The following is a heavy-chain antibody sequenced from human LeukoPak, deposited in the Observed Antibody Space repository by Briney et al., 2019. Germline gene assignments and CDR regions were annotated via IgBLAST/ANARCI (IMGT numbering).Heavy chain of an antibody. CDR2: IYYSGST. J-gene: IGHJ4*02. CDR3: ASLRPPAAKLDY. CDR1: GGSISSSSYY. D-gene: IGHD2-2*01. V-gene: IGHV4-39*01. Sequence: SETLSLTCTVSGGSISSSSYYWGWIRQPPGKGLEWIGSIYYSGSTYYNPSLKSRVTISVDTSKNQFSLKLSSVTAADTAVYYCASLRPPAAKLDYWGQGTLVTVSS.